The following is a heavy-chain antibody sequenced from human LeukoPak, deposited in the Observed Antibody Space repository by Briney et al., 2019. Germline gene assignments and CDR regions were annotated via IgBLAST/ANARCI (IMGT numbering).Heavy chain of an antibody. D-gene: IGHD6-6*01. V-gene: IGHV4-30-2*01. CDR3: AREGSSSSRGGS. CDR1: GGSISSGGYY. J-gene: IGHJ5*02. CDR2: IYHSGST. Sequence: SETLSLTCTVSGGSISSGGYYWSWIRQPPGKGLEWIGYIYHSGSTYYNPSLKSRVTISVDRSKNQFSLKLSSVTAANTAVYYCAREGSSSSRGGSWGQGTLVTVSS.